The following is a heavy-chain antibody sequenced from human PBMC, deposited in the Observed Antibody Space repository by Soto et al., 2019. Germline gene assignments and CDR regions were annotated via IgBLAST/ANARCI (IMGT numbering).Heavy chain of an antibody. V-gene: IGHV3-23*01. CDR1: GFTFGSYP. CDR3: ARILYSSQRDGVDV. CDR2: ISSGSDTI. J-gene: IGHJ6*02. D-gene: IGHD2-8*01. Sequence: GESLRLSCAASGFTFGSYPMTWVLQAPRKELQWVLSISSGSDTIFYADSVKGRFTISIDNSRTTLYLQMNSLRAEDMAIYYCARILYSSQRDGVDVWGQGTTVTVSS.